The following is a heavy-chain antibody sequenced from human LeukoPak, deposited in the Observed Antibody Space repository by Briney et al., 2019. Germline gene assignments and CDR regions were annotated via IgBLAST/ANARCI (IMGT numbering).Heavy chain of an antibody. D-gene: IGHD3-10*01. CDR1: GGSISSSNW. Sequence: SETLSLTCTVSGGSISSSNWWSWVRQPPGKGLEWIGEIYHSGSTNYNPSLKSRVTISVDKSKNQFSLKLSSVTAADTAVYYCANSRRVPGVSIGYFDSWGQGNLVTVSS. J-gene: IGHJ4*02. V-gene: IGHV4-4*02. CDR2: IYHSGST. CDR3: ANSRRVPGVSIGYFDS.